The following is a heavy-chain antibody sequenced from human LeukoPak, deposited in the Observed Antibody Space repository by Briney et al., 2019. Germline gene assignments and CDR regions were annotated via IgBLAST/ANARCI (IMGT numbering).Heavy chain of an antibody. CDR3: AKDSGSFEIIFQYYFDY. CDR1: GFTFDDYA. J-gene: IGHJ4*02. V-gene: IGHV3-9*01. D-gene: IGHD3-3*01. CDR2: ISWNSGSI. Sequence: PGGSLRLSCAASGFTFDDYAMHWVRQAPGKGLEWVSGISWNSGSIGYADSVKGRFTISRDNAKNSLYLQMNSLRAEDTALYYCAKDSGSFEIIFQYYFDYWGQGTLVTVSS.